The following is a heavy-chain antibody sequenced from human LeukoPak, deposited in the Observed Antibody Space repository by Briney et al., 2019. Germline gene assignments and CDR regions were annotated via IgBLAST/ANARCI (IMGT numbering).Heavy chain of an antibody. Sequence: GGSLRLSCAASGFTFSSYAMSWVRQAPGKGLEWVPAISGSGGSTYYADSVKGRFTISRDNSKNTLYLQMNSLRAEDTAVYYCAKGAFIVVVPAADNWFDPWGQGTLVTVSS. J-gene: IGHJ5*02. CDR2: ISGSGGST. D-gene: IGHD2-2*01. CDR1: GFTFSSYA. V-gene: IGHV3-23*01. CDR3: AKGAFIVVVPAADNWFDP.